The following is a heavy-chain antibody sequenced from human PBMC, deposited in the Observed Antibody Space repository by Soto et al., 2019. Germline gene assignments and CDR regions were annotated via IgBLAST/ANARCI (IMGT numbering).Heavy chain of an antibody. CDR3: ERGRPAYYDILTGYYKNYPFDY. CDR2: INHSGST. CDR1: GGSFSGYY. V-gene: IGHV4-34*01. D-gene: IGHD3-9*01. Sequence: SETLSLTCAVYGGSFSGYYWSWIRQPPGKGLEWIGEINHSGSTNYNPSHKNRETISVDTSKNQFSLKISSVTAADTAVYYCERGRPAYYDILTGYYKNYPFDYWGQGTLVTVSS. J-gene: IGHJ4*02.